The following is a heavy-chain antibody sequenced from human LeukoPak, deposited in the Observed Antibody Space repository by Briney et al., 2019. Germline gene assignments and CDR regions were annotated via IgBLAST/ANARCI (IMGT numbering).Heavy chain of an antibody. Sequence: TGGSLRLSCAASGFPFSSYAMNWVRQAPGKGLEYVSAISSNGGSTYYANSVKGRFTISRDNSKNTLYLQMGSLRAEDMAVYYCARDLRGGYYYYYYMDVWGKGTTVTVSS. V-gene: IGHV3-64*01. J-gene: IGHJ6*03. CDR3: ARDLRGGYYYYYYMDV. D-gene: IGHD2-15*01. CDR1: GFPFSSYA. CDR2: ISSNGGST.